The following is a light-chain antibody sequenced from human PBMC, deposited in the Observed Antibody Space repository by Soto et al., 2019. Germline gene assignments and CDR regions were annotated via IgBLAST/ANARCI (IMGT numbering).Light chain of an antibody. V-gene: IGKV1-9*01. CDR3: QQLKSYVT. CDR1: QGISNY. CDR2: XXX. Sequence: IQLTQSPSSLSASVGDRVTITCRASQGISNYLAWYQQKPGKTXXXXXXXXXXLQSGVPSRFSGSGSGTDFALTISSLQPEDFATYYCQQLKSYVTFGQGTRLEIK. J-gene: IGKJ5*01.